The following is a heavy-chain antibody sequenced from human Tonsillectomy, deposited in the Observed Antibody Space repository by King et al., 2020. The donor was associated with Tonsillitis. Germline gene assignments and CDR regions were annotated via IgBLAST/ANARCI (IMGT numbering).Heavy chain of an antibody. V-gene: IGHV4-59*01. Sequence: QLQESGPGLVKPSETLSLTCTVSGGSINNYYWSWIRQPPGKGLEWIGNIYYSGTTSNNPALKSRVIISIDTSKNQFSLRLSSVTAADTAVYFCARGRMVRGDYKYGMDVWGQGTTVTVSS. CDR1: GGSINNYY. D-gene: IGHD3-10*01. J-gene: IGHJ6*02. CDR2: IYYSGTT. CDR3: ARGRMVRGDYKYGMDV.